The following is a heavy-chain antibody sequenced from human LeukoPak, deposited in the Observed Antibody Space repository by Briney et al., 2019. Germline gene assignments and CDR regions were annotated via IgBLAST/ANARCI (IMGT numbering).Heavy chain of an antibody. V-gene: IGHV3-23*01. J-gene: IGHJ4*02. Sequence: PGGSLRLSCAASGFTFSSYAMSWVRQAPGKGLEWVSAISGSGGSTYYADSVKGRFTISRDNSKNTLYLQMNSLRAEDTAVYYCAKDPKYLSRGVEKVSFDYWGQGTLVTVSS. D-gene: IGHD6-19*01. CDR1: GFTFSSYA. CDR3: AKDPKYLSRGVEKVSFDY. CDR2: ISGSGGST.